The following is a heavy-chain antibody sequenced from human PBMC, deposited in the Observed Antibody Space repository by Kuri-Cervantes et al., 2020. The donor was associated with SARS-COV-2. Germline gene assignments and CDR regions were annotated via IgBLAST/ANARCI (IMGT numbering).Heavy chain of an antibody. CDR1: GGSISSYY. CDR2: IYTSGST. Sequence: ESLKISCTVSGGSISSYYWSWIRQPAGKGLEWIGRIYTSGSTNYNPSLKSRVTISLATSKNQFSLKLSSVPAADTAVYYFAKVGRGYYFDYWGQGTLVTVSS. CDR3: AKVGRGYYFDY. D-gene: IGHD3-3*01. J-gene: IGHJ4*02. V-gene: IGHV4-4*07.